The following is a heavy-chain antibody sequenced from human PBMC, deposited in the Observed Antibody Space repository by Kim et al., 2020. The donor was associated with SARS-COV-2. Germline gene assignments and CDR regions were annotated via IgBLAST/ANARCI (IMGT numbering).Heavy chain of an antibody. CDR1: GFTLSSYG. CDR2: IWYDGSNK. V-gene: IGHV3-33*06. Sequence: GGSLRLSCAASGFTLSSYGMHWVRQAPGKGLEWVALIWYDGSNKYYGDSVKGRFTISRDNSKNMLYLQMNSLRAEDTALYYCAKATRGFCTGGSCYIFDPWGQGTQVTVSS. J-gene: IGHJ5*02. CDR3: AKATRGFCTGGSCYIFDP. D-gene: IGHD2-15*01.